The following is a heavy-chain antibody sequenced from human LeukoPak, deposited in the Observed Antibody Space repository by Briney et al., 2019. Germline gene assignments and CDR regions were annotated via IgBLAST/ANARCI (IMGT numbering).Heavy chain of an antibody. D-gene: IGHD3-3*01. CDR2: INPNSGGT. Sequence: ASVKVSCKTSGYTFIDYYMYWVRQAPGQGPEWMGWINPNSGGTKSPQKFQGRVTMTRDTSISTAYMELSRLRSDDTAVYYCASGPRSTIFGVDSYYSDYWGQGTLVTVSS. CDR3: ASGPRSTIFGVDSYYSDY. J-gene: IGHJ4*02. CDR1: GYTFIDYY. V-gene: IGHV1-2*02.